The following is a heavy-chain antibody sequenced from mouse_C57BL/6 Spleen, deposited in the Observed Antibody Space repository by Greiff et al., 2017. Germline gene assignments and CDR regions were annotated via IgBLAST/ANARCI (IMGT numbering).Heavy chain of an antibody. CDR3: ARLYYRYFDG. J-gene: IGHJ1*03. CDR1: GFTFTDYY. Sequence: EVQRVESGGGLVQPGGSLSLSCAASGFTFTDYYMSWVRQPPGKALEWLGFIRNKANGYTTEYSASVKGRFTISRDNSQSILYLQMNALRAEDSATYYCARLYYRYFDGWGTGTTVTVSS. V-gene: IGHV7-3*01. D-gene: IGHD2-12*01. CDR2: IRNKANGYTT.